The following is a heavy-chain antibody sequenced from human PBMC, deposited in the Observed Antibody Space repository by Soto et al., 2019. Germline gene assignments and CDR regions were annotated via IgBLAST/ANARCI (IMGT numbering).Heavy chain of an antibody. CDR3: ARDLVVVAQRYNWFDP. D-gene: IGHD2-15*01. CDR1: GYTFTSYG. V-gene: IGHV1-18*01. J-gene: IGHJ5*02. CDR2: ISAYNGNT. Sequence: ASVKVSCKASGYTFTSYGISWVRQAPGQGLGWMGWISAYNGNTNYAQKLQGRVTMTTDTSTSTAYMELRSLRSDDTAVYYCARDLVVVAQRYNWFDPWGQGTLVTVYS.